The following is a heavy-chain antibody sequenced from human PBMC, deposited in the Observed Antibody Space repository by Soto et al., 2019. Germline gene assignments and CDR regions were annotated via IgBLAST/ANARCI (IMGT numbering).Heavy chain of an antibody. D-gene: IGHD2-15*01. V-gene: IGHV3-23*01. CDR1: GFTFSSYD. CDR2: ISGSGGST. CDR3: ATDRSVAATENYYYGMDV. Sequence: GGSLRLSCAASGFTFSSYDMSWVRQAPGKGLEWVSAISGSGGSTYYADSVKGRFTISRDNSKNTLYLQMNSLRAEDTAVYYCATDRSVAATENYYYGMDVWGQGTTVTAP. J-gene: IGHJ6*02.